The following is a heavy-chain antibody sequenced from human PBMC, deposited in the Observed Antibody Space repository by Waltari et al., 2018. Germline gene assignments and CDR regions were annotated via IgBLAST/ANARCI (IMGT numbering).Heavy chain of an antibody. V-gene: IGHV3-74*01. CDR3: ASDVHSGRYGWFDP. J-gene: IGHJ5*02. CDR1: GFTFSTFW. D-gene: IGHD1-26*01. CDR2: IKSDGSAT. Sequence: EVQLVGSGGGLVHPGGSLRLSCEASGFTFSTFWVHWVRQVPGKGLVWVSRIKSDGSATSYADSVKGRFTISRDNAKNTVYLQMNSLRVEDTAVYHCASDVHSGRYGWFDPWGQ.